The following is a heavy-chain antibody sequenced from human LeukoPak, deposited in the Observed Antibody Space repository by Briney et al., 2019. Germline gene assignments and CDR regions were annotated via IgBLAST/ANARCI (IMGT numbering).Heavy chain of an antibody. V-gene: IGHV4-4*07. D-gene: IGHD2-8*01. Sequence: PSETLSPTCTVSGGSISSYYWSWIRQPAGKGLEWIGRIYTSGSTNYNPSLKSRVTMSVDTSKNQFSLKLSSVTAADTAVYYCARDRAMAGTNDAFDIWGQGTMVTVSS. J-gene: IGHJ3*02. CDR1: GGSISSYY. CDR3: ARDRAMAGTNDAFDI. CDR2: IYTSGST.